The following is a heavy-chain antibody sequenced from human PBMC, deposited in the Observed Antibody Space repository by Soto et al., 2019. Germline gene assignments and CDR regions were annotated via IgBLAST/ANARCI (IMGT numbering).Heavy chain of an antibody. Sequence: SAETLSLTGTVSGGSIRDYYWSWIRQPPGKGLEWIGYVSYSGRTNYNPSLKSRVTISVDTSKNQFSLKLSSVTAAAPAIYYCARQMPTGVYYFDYWGQGTLVTVSS. CDR2: VSYSGRT. J-gene: IGHJ4*02. CDR1: GGSIRDYY. D-gene: IGHD4-17*01. V-gene: IGHV4-59*01. CDR3: ARQMPTGVYYFDY.